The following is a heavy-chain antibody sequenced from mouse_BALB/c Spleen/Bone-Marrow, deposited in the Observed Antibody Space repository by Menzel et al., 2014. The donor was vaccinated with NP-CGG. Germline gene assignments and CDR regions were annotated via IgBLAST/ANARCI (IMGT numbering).Heavy chain of an antibody. Sequence: VQLQESGPGLVQPSQSLSITCTVSGFSLXTYGIHWIRQSPGKGLEWLGVILSGGSSDYNAAFISRVSINKDNSKSQVFFKMNSLQANGTAIYYCARNYDYDAYYFDYWGQGTFITVSS. J-gene: IGHJ2*02. V-gene: IGHV2-2*02. D-gene: IGHD2-4*01. CDR3: ARNYDYDAYYFDY. CDR2: ILSGGSS. CDR1: GFSLXTYG.